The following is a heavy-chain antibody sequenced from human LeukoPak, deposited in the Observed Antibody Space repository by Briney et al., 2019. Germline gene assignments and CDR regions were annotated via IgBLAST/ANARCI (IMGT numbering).Heavy chain of an antibody. Sequence: GESLKISCKGSGYSFTSYWIGWVRQMPGKGLEWLGIVYPGDSDTRYSPSFQGQVTMSADKSISTAYLQWSSLKASDNAMYYCARLWSVEAPPDYWGQGTLVTVSS. J-gene: IGHJ4*02. V-gene: IGHV5-51*01. CDR2: VYPGDSDT. D-gene: IGHD6-6*01. CDR1: GYSFTSYW. CDR3: ARLWSVEAPPDY.